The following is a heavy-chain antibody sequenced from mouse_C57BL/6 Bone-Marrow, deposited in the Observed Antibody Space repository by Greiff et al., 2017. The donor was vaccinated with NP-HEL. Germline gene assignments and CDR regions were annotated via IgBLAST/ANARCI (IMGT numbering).Heavy chain of an antibody. Sequence: VQLQQSGPELARPWASVKISCPAFYTFSRRVHFAIRDTNYWMQWVKQRPGQGLEWNGAIYPGNGDTSYNQKCKGKTTLTADIYSSTAYMQLSSLTAEDSSVYDCALIPTVPYYFDYWGQGTTLTVSS. V-gene: IGHV1-87*01. CDR1: YTFSRRVH. D-gene: IGHD1-1*01. CDR3: AEDSSVYDCALIPTVPYYFDY. CDR2: GQGLEWNG. J-gene: IGHJ2*01.